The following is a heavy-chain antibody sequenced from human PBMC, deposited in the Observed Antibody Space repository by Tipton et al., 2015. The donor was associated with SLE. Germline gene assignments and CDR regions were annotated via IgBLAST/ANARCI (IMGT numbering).Heavy chain of an antibody. J-gene: IGHJ3*02. V-gene: IGHV4-61*08. CDR1: GGSISSGGYY. CDR2: IYYSGST. Sequence: TLSLTCTVSGGSISSGGYYWSWIRQHPGKGLEWIGSIYYSGSTHYNPALKSRVTISVDPSKNKFSLKLSSVTAADTAVYYCATCQQDDAFDIWGQGTMVTVSS. D-gene: IGHD6-13*01. CDR3: ATCQQDDAFDI.